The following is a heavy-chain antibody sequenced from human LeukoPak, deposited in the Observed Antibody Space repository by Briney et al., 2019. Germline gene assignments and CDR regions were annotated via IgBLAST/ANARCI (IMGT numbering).Heavy chain of an antibody. CDR2: ISSSGSYI. CDR1: GFTSNTYS. CDR3: AREGIAVAGFDY. D-gene: IGHD6-19*01. V-gene: IGHV3-21*01. Sequence: PGGSLRLSCAASGFTSNTYSMNWVRQAPGKGLEWVASISSSGSYIYYADSVKGRFTISRDNSKNTLYLQMNSLRAEDTAVYYCAREGIAVAGFDYWGQGTLVTVSS. J-gene: IGHJ4*02.